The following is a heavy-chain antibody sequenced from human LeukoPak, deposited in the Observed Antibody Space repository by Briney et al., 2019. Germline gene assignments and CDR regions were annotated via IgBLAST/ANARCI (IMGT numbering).Heavy chain of an antibody. J-gene: IGHJ4*02. D-gene: IGHD5-24*01. CDR3: ARDEMATIYY. V-gene: IGHV4-59*12. CDR1: GGSISSYY. Sequence: SETLSLTCTVSGGSISSYYWSWIRQPPGKGLEWIGYIYYSGSTNYNPSLKSRVTISVDTSKNQFSLKLSSVTAADTAVYYCARDEMATIYYWGQGTLVTVSS. CDR2: IYYSGST.